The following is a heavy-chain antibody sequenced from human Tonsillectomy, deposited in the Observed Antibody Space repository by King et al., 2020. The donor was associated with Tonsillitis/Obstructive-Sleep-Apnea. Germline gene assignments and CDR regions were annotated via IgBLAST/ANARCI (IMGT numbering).Heavy chain of an antibody. Sequence: VQLVESGGGLVQPGGSLRLSFAASGFTFSSYWMHWVRQAPGKGLVWVSRMYSDGSTTTYADSGKGRFTISRDNAKNTLYLQMNSLRVEDTAVYYCARDRYGGNPDYWGQGTLVTVSS. CDR3: ARDRYGGNPDY. CDR1: GFTFSSYW. J-gene: IGHJ4*02. D-gene: IGHD4-23*01. V-gene: IGHV3-74*03. CDR2: MYSDGSTT.